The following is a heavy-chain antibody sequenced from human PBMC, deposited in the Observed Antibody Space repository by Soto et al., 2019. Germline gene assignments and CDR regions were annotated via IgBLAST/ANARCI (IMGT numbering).Heavy chain of an antibody. CDR3: ARDVNYRFDS. CDR1: GYTFTSYA. V-gene: IGHV1-18*01. Sequence: ASVKVSCKASGYTFTSYAMHWVRQAPGQRLEWMGWISAYNGNTNYAQKLQGRVTMTTDTSTSTAYMELGSLRSDDTAVYFCARDVNYRFDSWGQGTLVTVSS. D-gene: IGHD4-4*01. CDR2: ISAYNGNT. J-gene: IGHJ4*02.